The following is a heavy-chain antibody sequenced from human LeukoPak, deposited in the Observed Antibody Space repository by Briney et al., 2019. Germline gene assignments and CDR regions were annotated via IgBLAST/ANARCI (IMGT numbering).Heavy chain of an antibody. CDR3: ARDQRRTYYYDSSGYGHFDY. V-gene: IGHV3-11*01. J-gene: IGHJ4*02. CDR2: ISSSGSTI. D-gene: IGHD3-22*01. Sequence: PGGSLRLSYAASGFTFSDYYMSWIRQAPGKGLEWVSYISSSGSTIYYADSVKGRFTISRDNAKNSLYLQMNSLRAEDTAVYYCARDQRRTYYYDSSGYGHFDYWGQGTLVTVSS. CDR1: GFTFSDYY.